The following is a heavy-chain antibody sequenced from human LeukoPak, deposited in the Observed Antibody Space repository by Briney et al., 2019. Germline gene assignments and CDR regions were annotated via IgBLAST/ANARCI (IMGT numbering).Heavy chain of an antibody. CDR1: GGTFSSYA. V-gene: IGHV1-69*05. CDR2: IIPIFGTA. J-gene: IGHJ4*02. D-gene: IGHD5-18*01. CDR3: ARSWIQLWLSSGFDY. Sequence: GASVKVSCKASGGTFSSYAISWVRQAPGQGLEWMGGIIPIFGTANYAQKFQGRVTITTGESTSTAYMELSSLRSEDTAVYYCARSWIQLWLSSGFDYWGQGTLVTISS.